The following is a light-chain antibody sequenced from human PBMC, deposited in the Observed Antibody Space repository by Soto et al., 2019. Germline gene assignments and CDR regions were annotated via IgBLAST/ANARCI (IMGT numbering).Light chain of an antibody. CDR3: AAWDDSLSGYV. CDR2: SNN. J-gene: IGLJ1*01. Sequence: QSLLTQPPPASGAPRPRGTISCSGKSSNIGSNTVNWYQQLPGTAPKLLIYSNNQRPSGVPDRFSGSKSGTSASLAISGLQSEDEADYYCAAWDDSLSGYVFGTGTKVTVL. V-gene: IGLV1-44*01. CDR1: SSNIGSNT.